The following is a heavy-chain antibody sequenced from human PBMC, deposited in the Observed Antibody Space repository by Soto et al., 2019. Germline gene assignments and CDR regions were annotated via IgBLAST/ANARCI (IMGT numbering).Heavy chain of an antibody. D-gene: IGHD2-15*01. CDR2: IYYSGST. V-gene: IGHV4-39*01. CDR3: ARHLDCGGGSCYSEYFAVGNWFDP. CDR1: GGSISSGRYY. J-gene: IGHJ5*02. Sequence: QLQLQESGPGLVKPSETLSLTCTVSGGSISSGRYYWGWIRQPPGKGLEWIGSIYYSGSTYSNPSLKSRATIFVDTSKNPFSLRLRAVTAADTGVYYCARHLDCGGGSCYSEYFAVGNWFDPWGQGTLVTVSS.